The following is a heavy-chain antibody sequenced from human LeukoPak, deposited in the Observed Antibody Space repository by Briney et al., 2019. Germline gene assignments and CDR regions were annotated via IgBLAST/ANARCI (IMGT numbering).Heavy chain of an antibody. D-gene: IGHD6-19*01. V-gene: IGHV5-51*01. J-gene: IGHJ4*02. CDR1: GFSSTNSW. Sequence: GESLQISCRGSGFSSTNSWIGWVRQMPGKGLDWMGIIYLGDSETRYSPSFQGQVTISADKSINTAYLQWSSLKASDTAMYYCARHPSYTSGWPLDYWGQGTLVIVS. CDR3: ARHPSYTSGWPLDY. CDR2: IYLGDSET.